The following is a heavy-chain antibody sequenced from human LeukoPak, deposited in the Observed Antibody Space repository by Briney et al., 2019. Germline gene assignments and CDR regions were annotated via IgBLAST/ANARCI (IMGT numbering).Heavy chain of an antibody. Sequence: GGSLRLSCAASGFIVSENYMSWVRQAPGKGLEWVSAISGSRGSTYYADSVKGRFTISRDNSKNTLYLQMNSLRAEDTAVYYCAKRRRAVAGSEPFDYWGQGTLVTVSS. CDR1: GFIVSENY. CDR2: ISGSRGST. V-gene: IGHV3-23*01. D-gene: IGHD6-19*01. J-gene: IGHJ4*02. CDR3: AKRRRAVAGSEPFDY.